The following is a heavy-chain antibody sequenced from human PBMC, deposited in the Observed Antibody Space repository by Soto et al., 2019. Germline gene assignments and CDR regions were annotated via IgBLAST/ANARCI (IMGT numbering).Heavy chain of an antibody. CDR3: ASKAACGGDCYAFDA. V-gene: IGHV1-69*06. J-gene: IGHJ4*02. D-gene: IGHD2-21*02. Sequence: QVYLVQSGAEVKKPGSSVKISCKASGGIFSSNTINWVRQAAGQGLEWMGGIIPLFGTANYAEKFQGRVTITAHTSTKTQYMELTSLRSEDTAVYYCASKAACGGDCYAFDAWGQGTLVTVSS. CDR1: GGIFSSNT. CDR2: IIPLFGTA.